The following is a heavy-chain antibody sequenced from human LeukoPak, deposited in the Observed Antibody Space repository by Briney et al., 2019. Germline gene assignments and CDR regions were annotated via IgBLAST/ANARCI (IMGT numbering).Heavy chain of an antibody. J-gene: IGHJ4*02. CDR1: GYTFTSYG. CDR2: ISAYNGNT. CDR3: ARDTSSSWPTYFDY. V-gene: IGHV1-18*01. Sequence: ASVTVSCTASGYTFTSYGISLVRQAPGQGLEWMGWISAYNGNTNYAQKLQGRVTMTTDTSTSTAYMELRSLRSDDTAVYYCARDTSSSWPTYFDYWGQGTLVTVSS. D-gene: IGHD6-13*01.